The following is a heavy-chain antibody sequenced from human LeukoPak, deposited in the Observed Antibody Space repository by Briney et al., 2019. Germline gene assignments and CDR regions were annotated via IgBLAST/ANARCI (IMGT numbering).Heavy chain of an antibody. V-gene: IGHV4-59*08. J-gene: IGHJ4*02. Sequence: PSETLSLTCTVSGGSISSYYWSWIRQPPGKGLEWIGYIYYSGSANYNPSLKSRVTISVDTSKNQFSLKLSSVTAADTAVYYCARERYYDFENYFDYWGQGTLVTVSS. CDR1: GGSISSYY. CDR3: ARERYYDFENYFDY. CDR2: IYYSGSA. D-gene: IGHD3-3*01.